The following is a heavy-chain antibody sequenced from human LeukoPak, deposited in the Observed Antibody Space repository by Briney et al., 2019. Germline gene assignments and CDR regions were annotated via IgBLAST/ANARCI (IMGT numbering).Heavy chain of an antibody. D-gene: IGHD3-10*01. J-gene: IGHJ3*02. V-gene: IGHV4-31*03. Sequence: SQTLSLTCTVSGGSISSGGYYWSWIRQHPGKGLEWIGYIYYSGSTYYNPSLKSRVTISVGTSKNQFSLKLSSVTAADTAVYYCARGPPLRAFDIWGQGTMVTVSS. CDR3: ARGPPLRAFDI. CDR1: GGSISSGGYY. CDR2: IYYSGST.